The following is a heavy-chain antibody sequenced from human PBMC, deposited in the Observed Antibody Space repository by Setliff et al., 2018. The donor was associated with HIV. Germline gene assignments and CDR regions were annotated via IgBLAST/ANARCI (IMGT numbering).Heavy chain of an antibody. CDR3: VRDNWNLGSVHNWFDP. CDR1: GYTFVSYG. CDR2: INPGGGAT. D-gene: IGHD1-7*01. J-gene: IGHJ5*02. V-gene: IGHV1-46*01. Sequence: ASVKVSCKASGYTFVSYGISWVRQAPGQGLEWMGIINPGGGATTYEKKFQGRVTMTRDTSTSSVYMELNNLRFDDTAVYYCVRDNWNLGSVHNWFDPWGQGTVVTVSS.